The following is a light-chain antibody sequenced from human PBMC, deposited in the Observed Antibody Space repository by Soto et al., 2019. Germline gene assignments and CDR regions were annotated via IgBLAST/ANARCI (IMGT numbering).Light chain of an antibody. CDR1: RGDVGRYDL. Sequence: QSALTQPVSVSGSPGQSITISCTGTRGDVGRYDLVSWYQQHPGKAPKVMIYEDSKRPSGISNRFSGSKSDNTASLTISGLQGDDEADYYCCSYAGSFYVFGTRTKLTVL. V-gene: IGLV2-23*01. CDR3: CSYAGSFYV. J-gene: IGLJ1*01. CDR2: EDS.